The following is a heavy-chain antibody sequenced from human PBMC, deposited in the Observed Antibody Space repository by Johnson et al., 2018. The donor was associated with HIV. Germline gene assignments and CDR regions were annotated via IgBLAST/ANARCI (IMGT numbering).Heavy chain of an antibody. Sequence: QMLLVESGGGVVQPGRSLRLSCAASGFSFSSYGMHWVRQAPGKGLEWVAVISYDGSNKYYADSVKGRFAISRDNSKNTLYQQMNSLRAEGTAVYFCARDHGQLWLLPAFDIWGQGTMVTVSS. CDR2: ISYDGSNK. J-gene: IGHJ3*02. CDR1: GFSFSSYG. CDR3: ARDHGQLWLLPAFDI. D-gene: IGHD5-18*01. V-gene: IGHV3-30*05.